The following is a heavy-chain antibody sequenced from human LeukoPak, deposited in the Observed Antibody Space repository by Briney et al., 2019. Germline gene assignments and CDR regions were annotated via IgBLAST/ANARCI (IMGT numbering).Heavy chain of an antibody. J-gene: IGHJ4*02. CDR3: ARRVTGRGTYYFDY. CDR1: GGSISTYY. D-gene: IGHD3-16*01. Sequence: KPSETLSLTCTVSGGSISTYYWTWIRQPPGKGLEWIGYIYYSGNTNYNPALKSRVTISLDTSKNQFSLKLNSVTGADTAVYYCARRVTGRGTYYFDYWGQGSLATVSS. V-gene: IGHV4-59*08. CDR2: IYYSGNT.